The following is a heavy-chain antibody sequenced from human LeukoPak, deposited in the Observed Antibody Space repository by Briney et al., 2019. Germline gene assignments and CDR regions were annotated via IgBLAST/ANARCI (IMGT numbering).Heavy chain of an antibody. CDR2: ISSSSGHI. V-gene: IGHV3-21*01. CDR3: VGSNDWFDP. J-gene: IGHJ5*02. Sequence: PGGSLRLSCTASGFTFSRYSMNWVRQAPGKGLEWVSSISSSSGHIFYADSVKGRFTISRDNAKNSLYLQMNNLRDEDTAVYYCVGSNDWFDPWGQGTLVTVSS. CDR1: GFTFSRYS.